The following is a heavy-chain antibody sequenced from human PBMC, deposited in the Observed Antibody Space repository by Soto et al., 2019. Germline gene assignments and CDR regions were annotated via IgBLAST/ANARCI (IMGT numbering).Heavy chain of an antibody. Sequence: QVQLVQSGAEVKKPGASVKVSCKASGYTFTSYAMHWVRQAPGQRLVWMGWMNAGNGNTKYSQKFQGRVTITRDTSASTADMELSSLRSEDTAVYYCAGGDSGSYYIFDYWGQGTLVTVSS. D-gene: IGHD1-26*01. CDR2: MNAGNGNT. CDR3: AGGDSGSYYIFDY. CDR1: GYTFTSYA. V-gene: IGHV1-3*01. J-gene: IGHJ4*02.